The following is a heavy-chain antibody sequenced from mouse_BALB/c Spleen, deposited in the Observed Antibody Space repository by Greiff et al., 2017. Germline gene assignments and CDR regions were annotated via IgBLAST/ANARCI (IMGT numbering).Heavy chain of an antibody. J-gene: IGHJ2*01. Sequence: VQLLQSGPGLVKPGASVKISCKASGYSFTGYFMNWVKQSHGKSLEWIGRINPYNSDTYYNQKFKGKTTLTVDKSSSTAHMELLRLTSEDSAVYYCRREDSGSSFDYWGQGTTLTVSS. CDR1: GYSFTGYF. CDR2: INPYNSDT. V-gene: IGHV1-37*01. D-gene: IGHD1-1*01. CDR3: RREDSGSSFDY.